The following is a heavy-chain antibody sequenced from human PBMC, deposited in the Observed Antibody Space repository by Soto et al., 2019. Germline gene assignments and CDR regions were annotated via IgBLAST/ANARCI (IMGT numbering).Heavy chain of an antibody. Sequence: PGGSLRLSCSASGFTFSNYNMHWVRQAPGKGLEYVSAISTNGGGTYYADSVKGRFTISRDNSKNTLYLQMSSLRAEDTAVYYCVRPIDYWGQGTLVTVSS. CDR1: GFTFSNYN. CDR3: VRPIDY. J-gene: IGHJ4*02. CDR2: ISTNGGGT. V-gene: IGHV3-64D*06.